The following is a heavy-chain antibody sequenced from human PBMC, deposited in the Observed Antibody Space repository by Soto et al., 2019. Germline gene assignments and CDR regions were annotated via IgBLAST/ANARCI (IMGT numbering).Heavy chain of an antibody. Sequence: GSLRLSCAASGFTFSSYEMNWVRQAPGKGLEWVSYISSSGSTIYYADSVKGRFTISRDNAKNSLYLQMNSLRAEDTAVYYCARGSSLATVTRRPFGFDPWGQGTLVTVSS. D-gene: IGHD4-17*01. J-gene: IGHJ5*02. CDR3: ARGSSLATVTRRPFGFDP. V-gene: IGHV3-48*03. CDR2: ISSSGSTI. CDR1: GFTFSSYE.